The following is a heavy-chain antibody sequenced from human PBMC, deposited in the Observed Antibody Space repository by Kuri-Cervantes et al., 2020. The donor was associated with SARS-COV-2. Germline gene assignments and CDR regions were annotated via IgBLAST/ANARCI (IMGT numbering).Heavy chain of an antibody. Sequence: SETLSLTCTVSGGSVSSGSYYWSWIRQPPGRGLEWIAYIYYSGSNNDNPSLKSRVTISIDMSRNQFSLKLRSVIAADTAVYYCARKTSGYYDDYFDYWGQGTLVTVSS. J-gene: IGHJ4*02. D-gene: IGHD3-22*01. V-gene: IGHV4-61*01. CDR1: GGSVSSGSYY. CDR2: IYYSGSN. CDR3: ARKTSGYYDDYFDY.